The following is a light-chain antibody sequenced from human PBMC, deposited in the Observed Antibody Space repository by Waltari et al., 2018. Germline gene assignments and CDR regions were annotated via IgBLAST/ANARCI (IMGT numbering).Light chain of an antibody. V-gene: IGLV3-10*01. CDR1: ALPKKY. J-gene: IGLJ3*02. Sequence: SYELTQPPSVSVSPGQTARITXSGDALPKKYAXWYQQKSGQAPVLVIYGDSKRPSGIPERFSGSSSGTMATLTISGAQVEDEADYYCYXTDSSGNRWVFXGGTKLTVL. CDR3: YXTDSSGNRWV. CDR2: GDS.